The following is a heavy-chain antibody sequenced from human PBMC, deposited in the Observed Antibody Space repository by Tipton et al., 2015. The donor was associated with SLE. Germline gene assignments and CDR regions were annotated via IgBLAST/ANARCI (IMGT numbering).Heavy chain of an antibody. V-gene: IGHV3-21*01. CDR3: ARERSSCLDY. CDR2: INSGSSYI. Sequence: SLRLSCTTSGFTFINYGMSWVRQAPGKGLEWVSYINSGSSYIFYADSVKGRFTISRDDAKNSLYLQMSSLRAEDTGVYYCARERSSCLDYWGQGILVAVSS. J-gene: IGHJ4*02. D-gene: IGHD6-13*01. CDR1: GFTFINYG.